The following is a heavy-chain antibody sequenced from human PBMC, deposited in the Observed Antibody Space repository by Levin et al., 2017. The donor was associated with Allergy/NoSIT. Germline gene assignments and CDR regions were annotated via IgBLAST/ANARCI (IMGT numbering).Heavy chain of an antibody. D-gene: IGHD2-15*01. Sequence: GGSLRLSCKGSGYIFTNYWIGWVRQMPGKGLEWMGIIYPDDSDTRYSPSFQGQVTMSADTSTSTAYLHWTSLMASDTAMYYCARTVVISGTPYGDSWGQGTLVTVAS. V-gene: IGHV5-51*01. CDR2: IYPDDSDT. J-gene: IGHJ4*02. CDR1: GYIFTNYW. CDR3: ARTVVISGTPYGDS.